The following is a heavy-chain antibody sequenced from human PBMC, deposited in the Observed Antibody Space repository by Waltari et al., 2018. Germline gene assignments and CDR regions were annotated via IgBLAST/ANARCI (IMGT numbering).Heavy chain of an antibody. CDR2: SNQGETT. CDR1: GGSFTAFY. D-gene: IGHD5-18*01. Sequence: QVQLQQWGAGLLKPSETLSLTCVVNGGSFTAFYCSWVRQPPGKGLEWIGDSNQGETTQYNPSLGRRVTISVDRSRNQFSLTLTSVTAADTAVYYCARGCCRGYGYDNWGQGPLVTVSS. J-gene: IGHJ4*02. V-gene: IGHV4-34*01. CDR3: ARGCCRGYGYDN.